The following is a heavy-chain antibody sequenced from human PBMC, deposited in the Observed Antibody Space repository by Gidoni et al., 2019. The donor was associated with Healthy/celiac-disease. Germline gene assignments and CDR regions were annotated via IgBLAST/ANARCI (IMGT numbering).Heavy chain of an antibody. Sequence: EVQLVESGGGLVQPGGSLRLSCAASGFTFSSYWMSWVRQAPGKGLEWVANIKQDGSEKYYVDSVKGRFTISRDNAKNSLYLQMNSLRAEDTAVYYCARVRYSRSEPLDYWGQGTLVTVSS. CDR2: IKQDGSEK. CDR3: ARVRYSRSEPLDY. CDR1: GFTFSSYW. J-gene: IGHJ4*02. V-gene: IGHV3-7*01. D-gene: IGHD1-26*01.